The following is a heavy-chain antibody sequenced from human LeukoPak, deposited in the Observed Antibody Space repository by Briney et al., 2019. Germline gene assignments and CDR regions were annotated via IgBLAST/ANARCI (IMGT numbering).Heavy chain of an antibody. CDR1: GFTFSNYA. J-gene: IGHJ4*02. V-gene: IGHV3-23*01. Sequence: GGSLRLSCAASGFTFSNYAMSWVRQAPGKGLEWVSAISADGASAYYADSVQGRFTISRDNSKNTLYLQMNSLRAEDTAVYYCAKDSVFYLWDYWGQGTLVTVSS. CDR2: ISADGASA. D-gene: IGHD2/OR15-2a*01. CDR3: AKDSVFYLWDY.